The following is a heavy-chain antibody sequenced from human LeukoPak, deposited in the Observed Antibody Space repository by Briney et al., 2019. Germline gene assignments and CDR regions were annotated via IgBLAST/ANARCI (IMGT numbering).Heavy chain of an antibody. CDR3: ARGNYGDYVDAFDI. CDR1: GYTSTGYY. CDR2: INPNSGGT. V-gene: IGHV1-2*02. Sequence: ASVKVSCKASGYTSTGYYMHWVRQAPGQGLEWMGWINPNSGGTNYAQKFQGRVTMTRDTSISTAYMELSRLRSDDTAVYYCARGNYGDYVDAFDIWGQGTMVTVSS. J-gene: IGHJ3*02. D-gene: IGHD4-17*01.